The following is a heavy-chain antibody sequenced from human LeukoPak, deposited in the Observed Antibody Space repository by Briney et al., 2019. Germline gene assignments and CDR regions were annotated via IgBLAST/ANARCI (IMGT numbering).Heavy chain of an antibody. CDR2: IGSTGGSA. V-gene: IGHV3-23*01. Sequence: GGSLRLSCAASGFTFSSYATYWVRQAPGKGLEWVSGIGSTGGSANYADSVKGRFTMSRDNSKNTLYLQMSRMRADDTAVYYCNSRWELGYWGQGTLVTVSP. J-gene: IGHJ4*02. CDR3: NSRWELGY. D-gene: IGHD1-26*01. CDR1: GFTFSSYA.